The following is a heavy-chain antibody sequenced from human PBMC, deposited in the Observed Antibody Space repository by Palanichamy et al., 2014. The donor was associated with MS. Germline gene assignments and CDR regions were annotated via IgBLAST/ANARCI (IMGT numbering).Heavy chain of an antibody. Sequence: QVQLVQSGADVKKPGASVRVSCQASGYIFSTYTMHWVRQAPGQRLEWMGWINAGNGYTKYSQKFQGRVTITRDTSASTGYMELNSLRSEDTAVYFCARDRSGTMDVWGQGTMVTVSS. V-gene: IGHV1-3*01. CDR1: GYIFSTYT. J-gene: IGHJ6*02. CDR2: INAGNGYT. D-gene: IGHD1-1*01. CDR3: ARDRSGTMDV.